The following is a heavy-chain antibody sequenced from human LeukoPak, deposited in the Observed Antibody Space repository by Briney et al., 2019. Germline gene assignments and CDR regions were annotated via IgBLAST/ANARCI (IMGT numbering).Heavy chain of an antibody. J-gene: IGHJ1*01. D-gene: IGHD4-11*01. V-gene: IGHV1-69-2*01. CDR1: GYTFTDYY. CDR3: TRATVMADYFQH. CDR2: VDPENGET. Sequence: ASVKISCKASGYTFTDYYMHWVQQAPGKGLEWMGRVDPENGETIYAEKFQGKITITADTSRDTSYMEVSSLRSEDTAIYYCTRATVMADYFQHWGQDTLVTVSS.